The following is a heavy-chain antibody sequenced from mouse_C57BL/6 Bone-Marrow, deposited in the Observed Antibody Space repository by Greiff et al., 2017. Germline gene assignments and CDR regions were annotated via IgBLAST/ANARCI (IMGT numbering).Heavy chain of an antibody. D-gene: IGHD1-1*01. CDR2: IDPSDSYT. V-gene: IGHV1-50*01. Sequence: QVQLQQPGAELVKPGASVKLSCKASGYTFTSYWMQWVKQRPGQGLEWIGEIDPSDSYTNYNQKFKGKATLTVDTSSSTAYMQLSSLTSEDSAVYYCADYDGSSYPYWYFDVWGTGTTVTVSS. CDR3: ADYDGSSYPYWYFDV. J-gene: IGHJ1*03. CDR1: GYTFTSYW.